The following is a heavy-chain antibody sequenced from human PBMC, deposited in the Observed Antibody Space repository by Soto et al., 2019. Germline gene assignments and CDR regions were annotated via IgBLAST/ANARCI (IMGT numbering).Heavy chain of an antibody. CDR1: GFTFSSYA. CDR2: ISGSGGST. Sequence: GSLRLSCAASGFTFSSYAMSWVRQAPGKGLEWVSAISGSGGSTYYADSVKGRFTISRDNSKNTLYLQMNSLRAEDTAVYYCAKDAGASGIAAAGTDWFDPWGQGTLVTVSS. J-gene: IGHJ5*02. V-gene: IGHV3-23*01. D-gene: IGHD6-13*01. CDR3: AKDAGASGIAAAGTDWFDP.